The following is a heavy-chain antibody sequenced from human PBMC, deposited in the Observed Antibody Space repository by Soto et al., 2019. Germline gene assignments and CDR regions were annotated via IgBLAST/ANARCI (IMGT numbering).Heavy chain of an antibody. J-gene: IGHJ3*01. V-gene: IGHV3-23*01. D-gene: IGHD1-20*01. Sequence: EVQLLESGGGLVQPGGSLRLSCAASGFTFSSFVMNWVRQAPGKGLEWVSTISPGADVSHYTDSVKGRFTISRDNSRRTLHLQMDSLRVEDADVYFCVRRAITATTTWGAFDVWGQGTAVTVSS. CDR3: VRRAITATTTWGAFDV. CDR2: ISPGADVS. CDR1: GFTFSSFV.